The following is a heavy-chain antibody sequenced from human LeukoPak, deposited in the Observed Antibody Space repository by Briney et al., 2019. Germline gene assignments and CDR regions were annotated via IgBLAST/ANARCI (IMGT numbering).Heavy chain of an antibody. CDR2: ISAYNGST. V-gene: IGHV1-18*01. Sequence: ASVKVSCKASGYTFTSYGISWVRQAPGQGLEWMGWISAYNGSTNYAQKLQGRVTMTTDTSTSTAYMELRSLRSDDTAVYYCARSPLTLWFGELRYYYYYYMDVWGKGTTVTVSS. CDR3: ARSPLTLWFGELRYYYYYYMDV. D-gene: IGHD3-10*01. CDR1: GYTFTSYG. J-gene: IGHJ6*03.